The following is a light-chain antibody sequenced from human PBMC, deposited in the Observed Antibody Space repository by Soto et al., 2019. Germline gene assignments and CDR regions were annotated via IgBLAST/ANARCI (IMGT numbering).Light chain of an antibody. CDR1: SSDVGAYNS. J-gene: IGLJ1*01. CDR2: EVS. V-gene: IGLV2-14*01. Sequence: QSVLTQPASVSGSPGQSITISCTGTSSDVGAYNSVSWYQQHPGKAPKLIIYEVSNRPAGVSNRFSGSKSGNTASLTISGLQAEDEADYHCSSYTSSTTYVFATGTKV. CDR3: SSYTSSTTYV.